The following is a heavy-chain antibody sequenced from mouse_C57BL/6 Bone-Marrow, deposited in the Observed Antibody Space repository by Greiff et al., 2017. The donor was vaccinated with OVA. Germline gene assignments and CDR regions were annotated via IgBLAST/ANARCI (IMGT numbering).Heavy chain of an antibody. CDR2: IYPGDGDT. D-gene: IGHD1-1*01. CDR1: GYAFSSYW. V-gene: IGHV1-80*01. J-gene: IGHJ2*01. Sequence: QVQLKQSGAELVKPGASVKISCKASGYAFSSYWMNWVKQRPGKGLEWIGQIYPGDGDTNYNGKFKGKATLTADKSSSTAYMQLSSLTSEDSAVYSCARAPSITTVVEDGYYFDYWGQGTTLTVSS. CDR3: ARAPSITTVVEDGYYFDY.